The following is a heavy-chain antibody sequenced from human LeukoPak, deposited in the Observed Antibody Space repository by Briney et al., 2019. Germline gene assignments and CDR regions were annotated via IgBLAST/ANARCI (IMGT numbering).Heavy chain of an antibody. CDR2: IYCSGST. V-gene: IGHV4-59*01. Sequence: SETLSLTCTVSGGSISSYYRSWIRQPPGKGLEWIGYIYCSGSTNYNPSLKSRVTISVDTSKNQFSLKLSSVTAADTAVYYCAGAYCSSTSCYTGGFDYWGQGTLVTVSS. CDR3: AGAYCSSTSCYTGGFDY. J-gene: IGHJ4*02. CDR1: GGSISSYY. D-gene: IGHD2-2*01.